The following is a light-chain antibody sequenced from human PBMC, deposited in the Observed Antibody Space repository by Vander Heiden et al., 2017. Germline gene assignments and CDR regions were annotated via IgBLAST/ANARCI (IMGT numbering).Light chain of an antibody. CDR2: GAS. CDR3: KQYGSSPPIT. V-gene: IGKV3-20*01. CDR1: QSVSISY. J-gene: IGKJ5*01. Sequence: DTVWTQSPGTLSSSPGERATLPCRHSQSVSISYLALYTQKPGQAPRLLIYGASSKATGIPDRFSGSGSGTDFTLTISRLEPEDFAVYYCKQYGSSPPITFGQGTRLEIK.